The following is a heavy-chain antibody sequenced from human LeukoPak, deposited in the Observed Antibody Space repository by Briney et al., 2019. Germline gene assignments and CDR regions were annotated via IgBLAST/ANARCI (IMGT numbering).Heavy chain of an antibody. V-gene: IGHV3-23*01. Sequence: PGGSLRLSCAASGFTFSSYAMSWVRQAPGKGLEWVSAISGSGGSTYYADSVKGRFTISRDNSKNTLYLQMNSLRAEDTAVYYCASVLNYDILTGYYGDYWGQGTLVTVSS. CDR1: GFTFSSYA. J-gene: IGHJ4*02. CDR3: ASVLNYDILTGYYGDY. CDR2: ISGSGGST. D-gene: IGHD3-9*01.